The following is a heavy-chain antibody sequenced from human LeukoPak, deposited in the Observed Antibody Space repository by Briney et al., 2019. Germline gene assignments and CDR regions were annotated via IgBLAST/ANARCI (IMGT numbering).Heavy chain of an antibody. CDR2: IYHSGST. CDR1: GGSISSGGYS. D-gene: IGHD5-12*01. Sequence: SETLSLTCAVSGGSISSGGYSWSWIRQPPGKGLEWIGYIYHSGSTYYNPSLKSRVTISVDRSKDQFSLKLSSVTAADTAVYYCARVEGYSGYDWALDYWGQGTLVTVSS. V-gene: IGHV4-30-2*01. CDR3: ARVEGYSGYDWALDY. J-gene: IGHJ4*02.